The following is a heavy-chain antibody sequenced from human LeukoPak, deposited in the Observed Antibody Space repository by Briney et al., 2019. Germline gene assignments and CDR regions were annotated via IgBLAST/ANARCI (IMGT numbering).Heavy chain of an antibody. J-gene: IGHJ4*02. CDR1: GYTFTSYG. V-gene: IGHV1-18*01. CDR2: DRAYNGNT. Sequence: ASVRASCKASGYTFTSYGISWGRQAPGQGLGWMGWDRAYNGNTTYAQKFQGRVTIPRDPCTSTAYMELRSLRSDDTVGYYFARDLWGRGRGGDYWGQGTLITVSS. CDR3: ARDLWGRGRGGDY. D-gene: IGHD3-16*01.